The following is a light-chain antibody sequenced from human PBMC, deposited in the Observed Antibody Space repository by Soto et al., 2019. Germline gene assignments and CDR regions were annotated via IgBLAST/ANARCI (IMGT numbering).Light chain of an antibody. Sequence: DIQMTQSPSSLSASVGDRVAITCRSSQSISDYLNWYQQKPGKAPKLLINIASSLQSGVPSRFSGSGSGTEFTLTISSLQPDDFATYYCQHYNSYSEAFGQGTKVDIK. J-gene: IGKJ1*01. V-gene: IGKV1-5*01. CDR1: QSISDY. CDR3: QHYNSYSEA. CDR2: IAS.